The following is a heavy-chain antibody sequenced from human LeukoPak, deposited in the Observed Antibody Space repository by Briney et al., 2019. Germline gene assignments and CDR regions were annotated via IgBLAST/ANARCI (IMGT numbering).Heavy chain of an antibody. J-gene: IGHJ4*02. D-gene: IGHD2-21*02. Sequence: GGSLRLSCAASGFTFSSYWMSWVRQAPGKGLEWVANIKQDGSEKYYVDSVKGRFTISRDNAKNSLYLQMNSLRAEDTAVYYCARAIRPEHIVVVTAILFFDYWGQGTLVTVSS. CDR3: ARAIRPEHIVVVTAILFFDY. CDR2: IKQDGSEK. V-gene: IGHV3-7*01. CDR1: GFTFSSYW.